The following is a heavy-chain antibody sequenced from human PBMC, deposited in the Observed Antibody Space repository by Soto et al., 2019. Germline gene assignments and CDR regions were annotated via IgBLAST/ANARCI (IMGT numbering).Heavy chain of an antibody. CDR2: ISPSGST. CDR1: GGSVSSGGYS. CDR3: ARERSIMARGVMRWFDP. V-gene: IGHV4-30-2*01. Sequence: PSETLPLTSSVSGGSVSSGGYSWSCIRQPPWKGLEWIGFISPSGSTDYNPSLKSRVTISVDRSKNQFSLKLSSVTAADTAVYYCARERSIMARGVMRWFDPWGQGTLVTVPS. D-gene: IGHD3-10*01. J-gene: IGHJ5*02.